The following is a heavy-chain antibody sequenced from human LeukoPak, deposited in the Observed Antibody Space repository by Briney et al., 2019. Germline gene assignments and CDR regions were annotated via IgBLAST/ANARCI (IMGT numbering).Heavy chain of an antibody. CDR3: ARWGRYSSSWYSLDY. Sequence: SGTLSLTCAVSGGSISSSNWWSWVRPPPGKGLEWIGEIYHSGSTNYNPSLKSRVTISVDKSKNQFSLKLSSVTAADTAVYYCARWGRYSSSWYSLDYWGQGTLVTVSS. D-gene: IGHD6-13*01. CDR1: GGSISSSNW. V-gene: IGHV4-4*02. J-gene: IGHJ4*02. CDR2: IYHSGST.